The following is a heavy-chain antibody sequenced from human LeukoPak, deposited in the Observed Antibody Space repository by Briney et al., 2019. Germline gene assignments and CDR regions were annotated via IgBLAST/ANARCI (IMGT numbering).Heavy chain of an antibody. Sequence: ASVKVSCKASGYTFTSYYMHWVRQAPGPGLERMGIINPSGGSTSYAQKFQGRVTMTRDTSTSTVYMELSSLRSEDTAVYYCARAGCGGDCYWDYWGQGNLVTVSS. V-gene: IGHV1-46*01. CDR2: INPSGGST. D-gene: IGHD2-21*02. J-gene: IGHJ4*02. CDR3: ARAGCGGDCYWDY. CDR1: GYTFTSYY.